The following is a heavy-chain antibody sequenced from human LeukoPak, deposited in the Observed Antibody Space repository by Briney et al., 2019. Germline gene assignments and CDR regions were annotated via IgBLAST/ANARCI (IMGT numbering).Heavy chain of an antibody. CDR1: GFTFGSYG. Sequence: GRSLRLSCAASGFTFGSYGMHWVRQATGEGLEWVAVIWYDGSNKYYADSVKGRFTISRDNSKNTLYLQMNSLRAEDTAVYYCARGSPGFDYWGQGTLVTVSS. J-gene: IGHJ4*02. CDR2: IWYDGSNK. V-gene: IGHV3-33*01. CDR3: ARGSPGFDY.